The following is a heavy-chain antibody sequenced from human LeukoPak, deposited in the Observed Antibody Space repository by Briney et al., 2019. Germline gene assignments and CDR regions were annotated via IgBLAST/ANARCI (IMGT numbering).Heavy chain of an antibody. D-gene: IGHD2-8*01. CDR2: ISSSSSTI. V-gene: IGHV3-48*04. J-gene: IGHJ6*03. Sequence: PGGSLGLSCAASGFTFSSYSMNWVRQAPGKGLEWVSYISSSSSTIYYADSVKGRFTISRDNAKNSLYLQMNSLRAEDTAVYYCAREHRQHCTNGVCYSEYNYYMDVWGKGTTVTVSS. CDR3: AREHRQHCTNGVCYSEYNYYMDV. CDR1: GFTFSSYS.